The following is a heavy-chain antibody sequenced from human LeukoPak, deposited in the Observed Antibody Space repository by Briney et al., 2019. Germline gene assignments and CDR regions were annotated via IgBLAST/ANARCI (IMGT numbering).Heavy chain of an antibody. CDR2: ISGSGGST. CDR3: AKDRLVVPAAATYFDY. V-gene: IGHV3-23*01. Sequence: GGSLRLSCAASGFTFSSYAMSWVRQAPGKGLEWVSAISGSGGSTYYADSEKGRFTISRDNSKNTLYLQMNSLRAEDTAVYYCAKDRLVVPAAATYFDYWGQGTLVTVSS. CDR1: GFTFSSYA. J-gene: IGHJ4*02. D-gene: IGHD2-2*01.